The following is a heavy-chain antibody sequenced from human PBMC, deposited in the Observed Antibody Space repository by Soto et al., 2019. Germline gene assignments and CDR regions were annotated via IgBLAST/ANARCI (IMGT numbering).Heavy chain of an antibody. CDR3: AGKILGSTTRPNYWYFDL. D-gene: IGHD2-2*01. Sequence: EVQVLESGGGLVQPGGSLRLSCAGSGFTFINYAMNWVRQAPGKGLEWVSSISGGGDAAFFPDSVRGRFTISRDNSKNTVALQMNSLGVDDTAVYYRAGKILGSTTRPNYWYFDLWGRGTLVTVSS. CDR1: GFTFINYA. V-gene: IGHV3-23*01. CDR2: ISGGGDAA. J-gene: IGHJ2*01.